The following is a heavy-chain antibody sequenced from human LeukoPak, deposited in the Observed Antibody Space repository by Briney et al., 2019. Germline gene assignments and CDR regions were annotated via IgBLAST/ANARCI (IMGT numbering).Heavy chain of an antibody. CDR1: GDSINGYF. CDR2: IYYSGGT. V-gene: IGHV4-59*12. J-gene: IGHJ5*02. CDR3: ARAGDCSGGSCYSRDWFDP. Sequence: PSETLSLTCTVSGDSINGYFWSWIRQPPGKGLEWIGYIYYSGGTNYNPSLKSRVTMSVDTSKNQFSLKLSSVTAADTAVYYCARAGDCSGGSCYSRDWFDPWGQGTLVTVSS. D-gene: IGHD2-15*01.